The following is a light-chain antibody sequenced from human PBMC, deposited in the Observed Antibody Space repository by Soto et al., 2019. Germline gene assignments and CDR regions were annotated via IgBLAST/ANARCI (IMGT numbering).Light chain of an antibody. CDR3: QQYNNWPREYT. V-gene: IGKV3-15*01. J-gene: IGKJ2*01. Sequence: EIVMTQSPATLSVSPGERATLSCRASQSVSSNLSWYQQKPGQAPRLLIYGASTSATGIPARFSGSGSGTEFTLTISSLQSEDFAVYYCQQYNNWPREYTFGQGTKLEIK. CDR1: QSVSSN. CDR2: GAS.